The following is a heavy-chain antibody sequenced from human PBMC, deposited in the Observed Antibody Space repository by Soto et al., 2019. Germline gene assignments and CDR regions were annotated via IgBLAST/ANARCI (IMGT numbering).Heavy chain of an antibody. CDR1: GGTFSSYA. D-gene: IGHD3-10*01. CDR2: IIPIFGTA. Sequence: QVQLVQSGAEVKKPGSSVKVSCKASGGTFSSYAISWVRQAPGQGLEWMGGIIPIFGTANYAQKCQGRVTITADKSTSTAYMELSSLRSADTAVYYCASDNGDHEVPHYSYGMDVWGQGTTVTVSS. CDR3: ASDNGDHEVPHYSYGMDV. V-gene: IGHV1-69*06. J-gene: IGHJ6*02.